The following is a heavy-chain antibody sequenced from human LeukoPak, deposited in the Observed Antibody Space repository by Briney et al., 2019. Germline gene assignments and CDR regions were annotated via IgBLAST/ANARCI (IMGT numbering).Heavy chain of an antibody. CDR2: IYHSGST. CDR3: ARALHYGSGKRGAFDI. J-gene: IGHJ3*02. D-gene: IGHD3-10*01. CDR1: GGSISSGGYS. V-gene: IGHV4-30-2*01. Sequence: PSETLSLTCAVSGGSISSGGYSWSWIRQPPGKGLEWIGYIYHSGSTYYNPSLKSRVTISVDRSKNQFSLKLSSVTAADTAVYYCARALHYGSGKRGAFDIWGQGTMVIVSS.